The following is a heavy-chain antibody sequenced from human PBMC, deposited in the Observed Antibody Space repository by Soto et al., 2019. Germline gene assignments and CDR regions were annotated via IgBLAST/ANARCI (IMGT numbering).Heavy chain of an antibody. CDR3: ARDWAITMVRGVTLPYYYGMDV. D-gene: IGHD3-10*01. CDR2: ISYDGSNK. CDR1: GFTFSSYA. V-gene: IGHV3-30-3*01. Sequence: QVQLVESGGGVVQPGRSLRLSCAASGFTFSSYAMHWVRQAPGKGLEWVAVISYDGSNKYYADSVKGRFTISRDNSKNTLYLQMNSLRAEDTAVYYCARDWAITMVRGVTLPYYYGMDVWGQGTTVTVSS. J-gene: IGHJ6*02.